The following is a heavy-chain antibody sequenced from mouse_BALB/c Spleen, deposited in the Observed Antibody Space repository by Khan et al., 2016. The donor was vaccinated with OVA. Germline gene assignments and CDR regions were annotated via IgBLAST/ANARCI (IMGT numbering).Heavy chain of an antibody. V-gene: IGHV5-9-3*01. CDR3: ARPASTTEVATSYWFLDV. J-gene: IGHJ1*01. D-gene: IGHD1-1*01. Sequence: EVELVESGGGLVKPGGSLKLSCAASGFTFSSYAMSWVRQTPEKRLEWVATITGGGTYTYYPDSVKGRFTISRDNVNNTLYLQMSSLRSEDTAKYYGARPASTTEVATSYWFLDVWGAGTTVTVST. CDR1: GFTFSSYA. CDR2: ITGGGTYT.